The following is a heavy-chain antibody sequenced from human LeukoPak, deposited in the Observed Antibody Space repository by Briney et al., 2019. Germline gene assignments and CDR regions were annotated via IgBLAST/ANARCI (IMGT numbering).Heavy chain of an antibody. CDR3: AKDRGFGSGTGYYFDY. V-gene: IGHV3-30*02. Sequence: GGSLRLSCAASGFTFSRYGMHWVRQAPGKGLEWLASIRYDGSNEYYADSVKGRFTISRDNSKNTLYLQMNSLRAEDTAVYYCAKDRGFGSGTGYYFDYWGQGTLVSVSS. J-gene: IGHJ4*02. D-gene: IGHD3-10*01. CDR2: IRYDGSNE. CDR1: GFTFSRYG.